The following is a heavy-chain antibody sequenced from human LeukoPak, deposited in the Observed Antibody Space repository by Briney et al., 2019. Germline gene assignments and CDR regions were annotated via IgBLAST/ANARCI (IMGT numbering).Heavy chain of an antibody. CDR2: IYYSGST. D-gene: IGHD3-10*01. Sequence: SETLSLTCTVPGGSISSSSYYWGWIRQPPGKGLEWIGSIYYSGSTYYNPSLKSRVTISVDTSKNQFSLKLSSVTAADTAMYYCARRGSGRVDYWGQGTLVTVSS. CDR1: GGSISSSSYY. V-gene: IGHV4-39*07. CDR3: ARRGSGRVDY. J-gene: IGHJ4*02.